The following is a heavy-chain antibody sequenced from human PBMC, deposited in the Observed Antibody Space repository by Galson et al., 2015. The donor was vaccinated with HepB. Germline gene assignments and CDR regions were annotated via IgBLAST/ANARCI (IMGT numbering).Heavy chain of an antibody. V-gene: IGHV3-23*01. Sequence: SLRLSCAASGFTFSSYAMSWVRQAPGKGLEWVSAISGSGGSTYYADSVKGRFTISRDNSKNTLYLQMNSLRAEDTAVYYCAKDFSVGCSSTSCYPLYYFDYWGQGTLVTVSS. D-gene: IGHD2-2*01. CDR2: ISGSGGST. CDR3: AKDFSVGCSSTSCYPLYYFDY. CDR1: GFTFSSYA. J-gene: IGHJ4*02.